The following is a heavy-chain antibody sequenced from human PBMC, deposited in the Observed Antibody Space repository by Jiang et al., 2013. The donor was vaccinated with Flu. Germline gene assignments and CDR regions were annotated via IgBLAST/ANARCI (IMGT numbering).Heavy chain of an antibody. D-gene: IGHD6-19*01. Sequence: GAEVKKPGASVKVSCKASGYTFTGYYMHWVRQAPGQGLEWMGWINPNSGGTNYAQKFQGRVTMTRDTSISTAYMELSRLRSDDTAVYYCARVNVLAVAGTINEPFDYWGQGTLVTVSS. CDR1: GYTFTGYY. CDR3: ARVNVLAVAGTINEPFDY. J-gene: IGHJ4*02. V-gene: IGHV1-2*02. CDR2: INPNSGGT.